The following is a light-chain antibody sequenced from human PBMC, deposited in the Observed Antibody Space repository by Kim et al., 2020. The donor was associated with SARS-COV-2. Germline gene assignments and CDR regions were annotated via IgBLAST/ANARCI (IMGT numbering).Light chain of an antibody. J-gene: IGLJ3*02. CDR1: SSNIGNNY. V-gene: IGLV1-51*01. Sequence: GQKVTISCSGSSSNIGNNYVSWYQQLPGTAPKVLIYDSTKRPSGIPDRFSGSQSGTSATLGISGLQTGDEADYYCGSWDSSLSAWVFGGGTQLTVL. CDR3: GSWDSSLSAWV. CDR2: DST.